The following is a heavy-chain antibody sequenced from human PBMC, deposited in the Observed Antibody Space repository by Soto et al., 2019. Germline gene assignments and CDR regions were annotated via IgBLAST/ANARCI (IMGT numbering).Heavy chain of an antibody. CDR1: GFTFSSYA. CDR3: VNDANYLGYSLHPPGRSPFYWCDP. D-gene: IGHD2-15*01. V-gene: IGHV3-64D*08. J-gene: IGHJ5*02. CDR2: ISSNGGST. Sequence: EVQLVESGGGLVQPGGSLRLSCSASGFTFSSYAMHWVRQAPGKGLEYVSAISSNGGSTYYADSVKGRFTISRDNSKNTLYVQMSSLRAEDTAVYYYVNDANYLGYSLHPPGRSPFYWCDPCGRRTLFTVSS.